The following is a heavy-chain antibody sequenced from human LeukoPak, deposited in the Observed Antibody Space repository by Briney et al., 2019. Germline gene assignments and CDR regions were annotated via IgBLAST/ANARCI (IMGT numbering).Heavy chain of an antibody. CDR2: IYYSGST. J-gene: IGHJ5*02. CDR1: GGPISSTTHY. Sequence: SETLSLTCTVSGGPISSTTHYCGWIRQPPGKGLGWIGSIYYSGSTFYNSSLKSRVTISVDTSKKQFSLKLSSVTAADTAVYYCARDSGYDRYNWFDPWGQGTLVTVSS. V-gene: IGHV4-39*07. D-gene: IGHD5-12*01. CDR3: ARDSGYDRYNWFDP.